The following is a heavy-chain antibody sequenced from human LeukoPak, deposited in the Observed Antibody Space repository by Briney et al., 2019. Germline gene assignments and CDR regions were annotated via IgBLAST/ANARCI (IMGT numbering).Heavy chain of an antibody. J-gene: IGHJ4*02. D-gene: IGHD3-3*01. Sequence: GGSLRLSCAASGFTFSSYAMSWVRQAPGKGLEWVSAISGSGGSTYYADSVKGRFTISRDNSKNTLYLQTNSLRAEDTAVYYCAKDLYYDFWSGYPGGYWGQGTLVTVSS. CDR3: AKDLYYDFWSGYPGGY. V-gene: IGHV3-23*01. CDR1: GFTFSSYA. CDR2: ISGSGGST.